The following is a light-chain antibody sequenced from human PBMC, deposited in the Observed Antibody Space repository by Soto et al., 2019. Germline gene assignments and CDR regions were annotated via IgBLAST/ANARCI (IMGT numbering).Light chain of an antibody. CDR2: EVS. J-gene: IGLJ1*01. V-gene: IGLV2-14*01. Sequence: QSVLTQPASVSGSPGQSITISCTGTGSDVGGYNYDSWYQQHPGKAPKLMIYEVSNRPSGVSNRFSGSKSGSTASLTISGLQAEDEADYYCSSYTSSITYVFGTGTKVTVL. CDR3: SSYTSSITYV. CDR1: GSDVGGYNY.